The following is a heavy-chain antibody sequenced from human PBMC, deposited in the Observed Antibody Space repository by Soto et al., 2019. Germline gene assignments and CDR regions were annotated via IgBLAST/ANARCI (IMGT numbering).Heavy chain of an antibody. J-gene: IGHJ6*02. CDR1: GYTFTGYF. V-gene: IGHV1-2*02. CDR2: INPNSGGT. CDR3: ARKYLRINSWYEASMDV. D-gene: IGHD6-13*01. Sequence: ASVKVSCKASGYTFTGYFIHWVRQAPGQGLEWMGWINPNSGGTNYAETFQGRVTMTRAASISTVYMELSRLTSDDTAVYFCARKYLRINSWYEASMDVWGQGTTVTVSS.